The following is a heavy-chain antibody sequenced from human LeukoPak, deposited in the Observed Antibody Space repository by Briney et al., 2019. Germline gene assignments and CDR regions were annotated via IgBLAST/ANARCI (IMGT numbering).Heavy chain of an antibody. V-gene: IGHV5-51*01. D-gene: IGHD3-10*01. J-gene: IGHJ4*02. CDR1: GYTFTSYW. Sequence: GESLQFSCKASGYTFTSYWIGWVRQMPGKGLEWMGSIYPGDSDTRYSPSFQGQVTISAERSISTAYLQWSSLQAPDTAMYYCARPRTLVRGTIGYYFDYWGQGTLVTVSS. CDR3: ARPRTLVRGTIGYYFDY. CDR2: IYPGDSDT.